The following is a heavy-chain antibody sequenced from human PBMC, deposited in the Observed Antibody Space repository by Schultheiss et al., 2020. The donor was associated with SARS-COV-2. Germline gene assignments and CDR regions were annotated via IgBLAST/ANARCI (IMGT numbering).Heavy chain of an antibody. V-gene: IGHV4-39*07. CDR1: GGSISSGGYY. J-gene: IGHJ4*02. CDR2: LYHSGNT. CDR3: ARSFGGDDWVGQFYY. Sequence: SQTLSLTCTVSGGSISSGGYYWGWIRQTPGKGLEWIGSLYHSGNTHYNPSLKSRVTISVDTSKNQFSLKMDSVTAADTAVYYCARSFGGDDWVGQFYYWGQGTLVTVSS. D-gene: IGHD5-12*01.